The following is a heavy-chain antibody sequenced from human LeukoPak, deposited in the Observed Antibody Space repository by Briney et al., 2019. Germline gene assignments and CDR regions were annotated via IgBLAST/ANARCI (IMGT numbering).Heavy chain of an antibody. CDR2: IDPNNGGT. CDR3: ARGRGTTSSIFDY. CDR1: VSTFTGYY. D-gene: IGHD2-2*01. V-gene: IGHV1-2*02. Sequence: GASVKVSCKASVSTFTGYYRHWVRQAPGQGLEWMGWIDPNNGGTNYAQKFQGRVTMTRDTSISTAYMELSRLTSDDTAVYYCARGRGTTSSIFDYWGQGTLVTVSS. J-gene: IGHJ4*02.